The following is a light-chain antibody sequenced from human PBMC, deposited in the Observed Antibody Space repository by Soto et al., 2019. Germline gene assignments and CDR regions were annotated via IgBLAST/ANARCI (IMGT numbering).Light chain of an antibody. CDR2: GTS. CDR3: QQYNNFWT. Sequence: EIVMTQSPATLSVSPGETATLSCRASESVSSNLAGYTQKPGQAPRLLIYGTSPRATAIPARFSGSGSGTEFTLTISSLQSEVFAVYYCQQYNNFWTFGQGTKVEIK. V-gene: IGKV3-15*01. J-gene: IGKJ1*01. CDR1: ESVSSN.